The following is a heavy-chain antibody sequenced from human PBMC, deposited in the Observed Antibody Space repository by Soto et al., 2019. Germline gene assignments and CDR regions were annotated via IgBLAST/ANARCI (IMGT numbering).Heavy chain of an antibody. CDR1: GFTFSSYA. D-gene: IGHD2-21*02. CDR3: SNTDLSCGGDCWAIQPEYYFDY. J-gene: IGHJ4*02. Sequence: EVHLFESGGGLVQPGGSLRLSCAASGFTFSSYAMSWVRQAPGKGLEWVSAISGSGGSTYYADSVKGRFTISRDHSKNTLYLLMNSLGAEDTAVYYCSNTDLSCGGDCWAIQPEYYFDYWGQGTMVTVSA. V-gene: IGHV3-23*01. CDR2: ISGSGGST.